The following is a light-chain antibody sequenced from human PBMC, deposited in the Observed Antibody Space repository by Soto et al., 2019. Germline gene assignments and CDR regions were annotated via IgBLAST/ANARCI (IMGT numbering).Light chain of an antibody. CDR2: AAS. CDR3: HQTYSPPLT. J-gene: IGKJ5*01. V-gene: IGKV1-12*01. Sequence: QMTQSPSSVSASVGDRITITCRASQGISSWLAWYQQEPGKXXKXXIYAASTLQSGVPSRFSVSGYGTAGTITLSNLRPEDVETYDGHQTYSPPLTFGQGTRLEI. CDR1: QGISSW.